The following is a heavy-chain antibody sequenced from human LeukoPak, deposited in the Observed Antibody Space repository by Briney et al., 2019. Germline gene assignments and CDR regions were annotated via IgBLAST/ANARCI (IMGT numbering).Heavy chain of an antibody. CDR2: FDPEDGET. CDR3: ATSWVVAGIGTYYGMDV. CDR1: GYTLTELS. Sequence: ASVKVSCKVSGYTLTELSMHWVRQPPGKGLEWVGGFDPEDGETIYAQKFQGRVTMTEDTSTDTAYMELSSLRSEDTAVYYCATSWVVAGIGTYYGMDVWGKGTTVTVSS. V-gene: IGHV1-24*01. J-gene: IGHJ6*04. D-gene: IGHD6-19*01.